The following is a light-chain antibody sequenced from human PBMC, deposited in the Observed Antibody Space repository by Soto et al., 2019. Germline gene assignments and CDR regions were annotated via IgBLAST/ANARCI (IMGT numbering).Light chain of an antibody. Sequence: DIQMTQSPSTLSASVVDRVTITGRASQSIRDWLAWYQQKPGKVPKLLIYKASNLESGVPSRFSGSGSGTEFTPTISSLQPDYFATYYCQQYDSYSSFGGGTKVDIK. J-gene: IGKJ4*01. V-gene: IGKV1-5*03. CDR3: QQYDSYSS. CDR1: QSIRDW. CDR2: KAS.